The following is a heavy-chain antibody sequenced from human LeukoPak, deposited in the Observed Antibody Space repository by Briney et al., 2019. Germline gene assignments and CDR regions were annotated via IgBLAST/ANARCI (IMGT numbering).Heavy chain of an antibody. CDR2: VNWNSDKI. J-gene: IGHJ4*02. V-gene: IGHV3-9*01. CDR1: GFTFDDYA. CDR3: AKDMRKKSDYPSFDS. D-gene: IGHD4-17*01. Sequence: GGSLRLSCAASGFTFDDYAMHWVRQTPGKGLEWVSGVNWNSDKIAYADSVKGRFTIPRDNANKSLYLQMNGLRTEDTALYYCAKDMRKKSDYPSFDSWGQGTQVTVSS.